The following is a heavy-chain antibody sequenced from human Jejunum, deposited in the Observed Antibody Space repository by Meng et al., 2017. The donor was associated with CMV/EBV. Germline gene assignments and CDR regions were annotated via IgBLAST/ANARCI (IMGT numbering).Heavy chain of an antibody. CDR2: NGQGGTTT. D-gene: IGHD2-8*02. CDR1: GFSFSTYT. Sequence: GFSFSTYTMCVVRQGRGKGLEWVSGNGQGGTTTKYADSVKGRFTISRDDSKSTLYLQMNSLRVEDSAIYYCAKDLKPDGVWDIDSWGQGTLVTVSS. J-gene: IGHJ4*02. CDR3: AKDLKPDGVWDIDS. V-gene: IGHV3-23*03.